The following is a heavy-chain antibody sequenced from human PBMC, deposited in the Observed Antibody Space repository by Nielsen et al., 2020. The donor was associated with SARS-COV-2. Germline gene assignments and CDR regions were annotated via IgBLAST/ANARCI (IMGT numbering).Heavy chain of an antibody. D-gene: IGHD3-9*01. Sequence: WIRQPPGKGLEWIGSIDYGETTYYNPSLKSRVTISVDTSKNQFSLKLNSVTAADTAIYFCARHWFDILTPTRGAPPDYWGQGTLVTVSS. J-gene: IGHJ4*02. V-gene: IGHV4-39*01. CDR3: ARHWFDILTPTRGAPPDY. CDR2: IDYGETT.